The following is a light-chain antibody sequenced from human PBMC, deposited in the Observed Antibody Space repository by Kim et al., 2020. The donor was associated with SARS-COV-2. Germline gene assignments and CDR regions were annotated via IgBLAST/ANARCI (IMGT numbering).Light chain of an antibody. CDR2: AAS. Sequence: ASVGDRVTITGRASEDISNYLSGFQQKPGKAPKSLIFAASVLQTGVPSKFSGSEAGTEFTLTISNLQTEDFATYYCQQYKGFPFTFGHGTKVDIK. V-gene: IGKV1-16*02. J-gene: IGKJ3*01. CDR3: QQYKGFPFT. CDR1: EDISNY.